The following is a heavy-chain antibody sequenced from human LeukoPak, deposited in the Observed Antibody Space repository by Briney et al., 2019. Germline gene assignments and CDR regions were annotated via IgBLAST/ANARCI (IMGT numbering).Heavy chain of an antibody. CDR1: GFTFSSYA. Sequence: GRSLRLSCAASGFTFSSYAMHWVRQAPGKGLEWVAVISYDGSNKYYADSVKGRFTISRDNSKNTLYLQMNSLRAEDTAVYYCARGQGEMATYRRWRGPDYWGQGTLVTVSS. D-gene: IGHD5-24*01. CDR2: ISYDGSNK. J-gene: IGHJ4*02. V-gene: IGHV3-30*04. CDR3: ARGQGEMATYRRWRGPDY.